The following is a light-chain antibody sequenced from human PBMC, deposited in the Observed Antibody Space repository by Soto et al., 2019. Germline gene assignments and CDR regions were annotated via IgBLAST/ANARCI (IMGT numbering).Light chain of an antibody. CDR1: QSIDTW. CDR3: QQYNNDRA. J-gene: IGKJ1*01. CDR2: KAS. V-gene: IGKV1-5*03. Sequence: DIQMTQSPSTLSASVGDRVTITCRASQSIDTWLAWHQQKPGQVPKLLISKASSLESGVPSRFSDSGSGTEFHLSLSSLQSDDCGTYYCQQYNNDRAFPQGTK.